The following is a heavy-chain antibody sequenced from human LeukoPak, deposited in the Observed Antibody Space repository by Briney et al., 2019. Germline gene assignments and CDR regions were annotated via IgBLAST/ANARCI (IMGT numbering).Heavy chain of an antibody. CDR3: ARRAGGYSHPYDY. D-gene: IGHD4-23*01. Sequence: PGGSLRLSCAASGFTVSSNYMSWVRQAPGKGLEWVSLIYSGGSTYYADSVKGRFTISRDNSKNTLYLQMNSLRDEDTAVYYCARRAGGYSHPYDYWGQGTLVTVSS. V-gene: IGHV3-53*01. CDR1: GFTVSSNY. CDR2: IYSGGST. J-gene: IGHJ4*02.